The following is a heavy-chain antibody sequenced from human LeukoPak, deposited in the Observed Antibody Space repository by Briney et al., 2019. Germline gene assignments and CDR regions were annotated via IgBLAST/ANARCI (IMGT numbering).Heavy chain of an antibody. CDR3: ARVGQVDIVATNHLWIGYFDY. J-gene: IGHJ4*02. D-gene: IGHD5-12*01. V-gene: IGHV5-51*01. Sequence: GESLKISCKGSGYSFTSYWIGWVRQMPGKGLEWMGIIYPGDSDTRYSPSFQGQVTISADKSISTAYLQWSSLKASDTAMYYCARVGQVDIVATNHLWIGYFDYWGQGTLVTVPS. CDR2: IYPGDSDT. CDR1: GYSFTSYW.